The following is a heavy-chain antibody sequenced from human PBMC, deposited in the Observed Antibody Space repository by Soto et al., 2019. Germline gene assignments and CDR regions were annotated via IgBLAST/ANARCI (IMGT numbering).Heavy chain of an antibody. CDR2: IHHSGDA. V-gene: IGHV4-30-4*01. CDR1: GGSVNSGDYY. D-gene: IGHD3-10*02. CDR3: ARALGRITMFI. J-gene: IGHJ6*02. Sequence: QVQLQESGPGLVKPSQTLSLTCTVSGGSVNSGDYYWSWIRQPPGKGLEWIGYIHHSGDAYTNPSLKRRVTISVDTSKNQISLKMNSVTAADTAVYYCARALGRITMFIWGQGTTVTVSS.